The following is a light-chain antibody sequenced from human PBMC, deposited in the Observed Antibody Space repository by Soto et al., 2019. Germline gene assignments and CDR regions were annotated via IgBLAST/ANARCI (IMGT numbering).Light chain of an antibody. CDR2: GVD. Sequence: QSALTQPASVSGSPGQSITISCTGTSSDIGAYKYVSWYQHQPGQAPKLMFYGVDNRPSGVSHRFSASKSGDTASLTISGLQAEDEADYYCISYTRSNTLVFGGGTQLTV. J-gene: IGLJ2*01. CDR1: SSDIGAYKY. V-gene: IGLV2-14*03. CDR3: ISYTRSNTLV.